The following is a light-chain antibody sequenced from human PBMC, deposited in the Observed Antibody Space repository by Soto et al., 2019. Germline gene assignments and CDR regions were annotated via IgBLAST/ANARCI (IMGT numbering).Light chain of an antibody. CDR3: SSFTSGTSRYV. J-gene: IGLJ1*01. CDR1: RSDVGGFNY. V-gene: IGLV2-14*01. Sequence: QSALTQPASVSGSPGQSVTISCTGTRSDVGGFNYVSWYQQHPGKAPKLVIFEVNNRPSGISNRFFGSKSDNTASLTISGLQAEDEADYYCSSFTSGTSRYVFGTGTKVTVL. CDR2: EVN.